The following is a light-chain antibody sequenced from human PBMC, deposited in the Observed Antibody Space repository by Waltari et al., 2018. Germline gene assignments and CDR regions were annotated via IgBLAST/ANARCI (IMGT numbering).Light chain of an antibody. CDR2: EDR. CDR1: SGSIAVNF. J-gene: IGLJ2*01. Sequence: FVLTQPHSVSESPGKTVIISCTRSSGSIAVNFVQWFRQRPGGAPSTVIFEDRQRHVGGPNRFSASSDSPANSAYLTSSGLEPEDEADYYCQSYDGRDHVIFGGGTKLTVL. CDR3: QSYDGRDHVI. V-gene: IGLV6-57*03.